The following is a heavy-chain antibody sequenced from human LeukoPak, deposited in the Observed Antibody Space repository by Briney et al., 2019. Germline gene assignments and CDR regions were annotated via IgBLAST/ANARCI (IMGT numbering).Heavy chain of an antibody. V-gene: IGHV3-21*01. CDR1: GFTFSSYS. CDR2: ISSSSSYI. CDR3: ARDGGLTYYYDTSGYYNDY. J-gene: IGHJ4*02. D-gene: IGHD3-22*01. Sequence: KAGGSLRLSCAASGFTFSSYSMNWVRQAPGKGLEWVSSISSSSSYIYHADSVKGRFTISRDNAKNSLYLQMNSLRAEDTAVYYCARDGGLTYYYDTSGYYNDYWGQGTLVTVS.